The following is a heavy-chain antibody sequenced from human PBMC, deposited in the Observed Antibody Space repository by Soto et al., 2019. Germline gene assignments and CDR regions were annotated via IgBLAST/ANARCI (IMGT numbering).Heavy chain of an antibody. Sequence: GGSLRLSCAASGFTFSSYAMGWVRQAPGKGLEWVSAISGSGGSTYYADSVKGRFTISRDNSKNTLYLQMNSLRAEDTAVYYCAKVDTSEGGPNWFDPWGQGTLVTVSS. J-gene: IGHJ5*02. CDR3: AKVDTSEGGPNWFDP. CDR2: ISGSGGST. D-gene: IGHD2-2*01. CDR1: GFTFSSYA. V-gene: IGHV3-23*01.